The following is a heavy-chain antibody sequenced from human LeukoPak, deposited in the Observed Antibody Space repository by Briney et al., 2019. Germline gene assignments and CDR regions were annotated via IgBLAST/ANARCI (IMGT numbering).Heavy chain of an antibody. J-gene: IGHJ4*02. CDR1: GGSISSGDYY. CDR2: IYYSGST. D-gene: IGHD4-23*01. CDR3: ARDLLNEGNHLDY. V-gene: IGHV4-30-4*01. Sequence: SETLSLTCTVSGGSISSGDYYWGWIRQPPGKGLEWIGYIYYSGSTYYNPSLKSRVTLSVDTSKNQFSLKLSSVTAADTAVYYCARDLLNEGNHLDYWGQRTLVTVSS.